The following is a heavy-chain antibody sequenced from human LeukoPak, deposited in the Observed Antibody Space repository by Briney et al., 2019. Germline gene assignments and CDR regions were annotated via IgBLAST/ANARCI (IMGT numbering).Heavy chain of an antibody. CDR2: FDPEDGET. CDR1: GYTLTELS. D-gene: IGHD5-18*01. Sequence: ASVKVSCKVSGYTLTELSMHWVRQARGKGLEWMGGFDPEDGETIYAQKFQGRVTMTEDTSTDTAYMELSSLRSEDTAVYYCATDNSYGYPFDYWGQGTLVTVSS. V-gene: IGHV1-24*01. J-gene: IGHJ4*02. CDR3: ATDNSYGYPFDY.